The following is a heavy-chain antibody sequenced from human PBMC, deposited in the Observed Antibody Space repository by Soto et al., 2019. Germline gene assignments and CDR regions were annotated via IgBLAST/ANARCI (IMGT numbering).Heavy chain of an antibody. V-gene: IGHV5-51*01. CDR1: GHIFSNYW. CDR3: ARQRLWGTSGYYYFEN. J-gene: IGHJ4*02. Sequence: GASLKISCKGSGHIFSNYWIGWVRQMPGTGLEWMGIIYPGDSDTRYSPSFQGQVTITVDKSINTAYLQWSRLKASDTAIYYCARQRLWGTSGYYYFENWGQGTLVTAPQ. CDR2: IYPGDSDT. D-gene: IGHD3-22*01.